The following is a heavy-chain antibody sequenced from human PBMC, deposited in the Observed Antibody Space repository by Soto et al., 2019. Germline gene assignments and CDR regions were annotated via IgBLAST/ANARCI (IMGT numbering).Heavy chain of an antibody. D-gene: IGHD3-10*01. Sequence: PSETLSLTCTVTGVSISSYYWRWIRQPPGRGLEWIGDIYYSGSTNYNPSLKSRVTISVDTSKNQFSLKLSSVTAADTAVYFCARRYGLSAFDIWGQGTMVT. J-gene: IGHJ3*02. CDR1: GVSISSYY. V-gene: IGHV4-59*08. CDR3: ARRYGLSAFDI. CDR2: IYYSGST.